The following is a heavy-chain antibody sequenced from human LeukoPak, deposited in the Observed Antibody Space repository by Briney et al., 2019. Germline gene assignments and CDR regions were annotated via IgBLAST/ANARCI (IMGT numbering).Heavy chain of an antibody. Sequence: PGGSLRLSCAASGFTFSSYWMSWVRQAPGKGLEWVSAISGSGGSTYYADSVKGRFTISRDNSKNTLYLQMNSLRAEDTAVYYCAKGRTSYGGRRDYWGQGTLVTVSS. D-gene: IGHD1-26*01. CDR1: GFTFSSYW. CDR3: AKGRTSYGGRRDY. CDR2: ISGSGGST. V-gene: IGHV3-23*01. J-gene: IGHJ4*02.